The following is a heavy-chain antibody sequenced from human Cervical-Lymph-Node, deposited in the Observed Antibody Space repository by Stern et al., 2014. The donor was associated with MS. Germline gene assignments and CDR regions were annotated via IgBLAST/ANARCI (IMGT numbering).Heavy chain of an antibody. D-gene: IGHD1-26*01. V-gene: IGHV4-61*01. CDR3: ARDLGPTAAYGY. CDR1: GGSVSSCSHY. CDR2: FYDSGST. Sequence: QVQLQESGPGLVKPSETLSLTCSVSGGSVSSCSHYWSWIRHPPGKGLEGIGYFYDSGSTNYNPALKSRVTVSLDTAKNQFSLKLTSLTAADTAIYYCARDLGPTAAYGYWGQGILVTVSS. J-gene: IGHJ4*02.